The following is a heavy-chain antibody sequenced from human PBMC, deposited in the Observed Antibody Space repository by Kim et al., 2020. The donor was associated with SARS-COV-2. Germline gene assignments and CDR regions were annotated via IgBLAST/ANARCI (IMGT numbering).Heavy chain of an antibody. J-gene: IGHJ4*02. CDR1: GFTVSNNY. D-gene: IGHD5-18*01. Sequence: GGSLRLSCAASGFTVSNNYMSWVRQAPGKGLEWVSYIYSGGSTYYADSVKGRFTNSNDNYKNTPYLQMNSLRAEETAVYYCAREGAQLWAPFDYWGQGTLVTVSS. CDR2: IYSGGST. V-gene: IGHV3-66*01. CDR3: AREGAQLWAPFDY.